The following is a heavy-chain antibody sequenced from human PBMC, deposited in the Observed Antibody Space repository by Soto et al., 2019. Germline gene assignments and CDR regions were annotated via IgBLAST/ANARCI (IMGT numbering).Heavy chain of an antibody. V-gene: IGHV4-34*01. CDR1: GGSFSGYY. D-gene: IGHD2-15*01. Sequence: SETLSLTCAVYGGSFSGYYWSWIRQPPGKGLEWIGEINHSGSTNYNPSLKSRVTISVDTSKNQFSLKLGSVTAADTAVYYCASIRPSRYCSGGSCYSVPGYYYYMDVWGKGTTVTVSS. CDR3: ASIRPSRYCSGGSCYSVPGYYYYMDV. CDR2: INHSGST. J-gene: IGHJ6*03.